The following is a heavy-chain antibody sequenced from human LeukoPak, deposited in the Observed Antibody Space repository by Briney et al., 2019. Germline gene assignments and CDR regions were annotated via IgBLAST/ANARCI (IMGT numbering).Heavy chain of an antibody. V-gene: IGHV3-30*18. CDR2: ISYDGSNK. Sequence: GRSLRLSCAASGFTFSSYGMHWVRQAPGKGLEWVAVISYDGSNKYYADSVKGRFTISRDNSKNTLYLQMNSLRAEDTAVYYCAKARGAYCSGGSCYLFDYWGQGTLVTVSS. J-gene: IGHJ4*02. D-gene: IGHD2-15*01. CDR3: AKARGAYCSGGSCYLFDY. CDR1: GFTFSSYG.